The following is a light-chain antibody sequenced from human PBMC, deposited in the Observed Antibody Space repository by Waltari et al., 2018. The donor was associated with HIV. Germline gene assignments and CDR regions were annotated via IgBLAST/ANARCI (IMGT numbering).Light chain of an antibody. J-gene: IGKJ5*01. CDR1: QNIKTF. CDR3: QQTYSVSIT. CDR2: GVS. Sequence: IQLTQSPSSLSASLGDKVTITCRASQNIKTFLNWYHVRLGKAPRLLIYGVSDLPTGVPSRFIGGGSGTDFTLTINNLQPEDFASYFCQQTYSVSITFGPGTRLEI. V-gene: IGKV1-39*01.